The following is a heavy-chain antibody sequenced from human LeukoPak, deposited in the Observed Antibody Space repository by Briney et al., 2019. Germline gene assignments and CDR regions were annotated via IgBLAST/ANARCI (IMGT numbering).Heavy chain of an antibody. CDR3: ARGKELLRS. V-gene: IGHV4-59*01. CDR2: IHYSGST. Sequence: GSLRLSCAASGFTFSSYAMSWIRQPPGKGLEWIGSIHYSGSTSYNPSLTSRVTISVDMSKNQFSLKLKSVTAADTAVYYCARGKELLRSWGQGTLVTVST. CDR1: GFTFSSYA. J-gene: IGHJ4*02. D-gene: IGHD1-26*01.